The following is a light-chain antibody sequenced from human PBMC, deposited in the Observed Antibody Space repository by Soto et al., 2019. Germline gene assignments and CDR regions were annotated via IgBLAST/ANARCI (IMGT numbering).Light chain of an antibody. CDR3: QQYDDWIT. CDR1: QSVKSN. Sequence: EIVMTQSPATLSVSPGERVTLSCRASQSVKSNLAWYQQKPGQAPRLLTYGASTRATGIPARFSGSGSGTEFTLTISSLQSEDFAVYYCQQYDDWITFGHGTRLEIK. CDR2: GAS. V-gene: IGKV3-15*01. J-gene: IGKJ5*01.